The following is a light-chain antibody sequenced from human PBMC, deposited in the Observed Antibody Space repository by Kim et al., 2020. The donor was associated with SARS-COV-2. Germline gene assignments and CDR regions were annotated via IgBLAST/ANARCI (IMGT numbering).Light chain of an antibody. CDR1: SNGGRS. Sequence: PGKTAGMTSGGASNGGRSVHWYHQKPGRAPVLVIFYDGVQPPAVPERLSGSNSGDTATVTISRVVAGDEEDDYCQVWDNSDGHRVVFGGGTQLTVL. V-gene: IGLV3-21*04. CDR2: YDG. J-gene: IGLJ2*01. CDR3: QVWDNSDGHRVV.